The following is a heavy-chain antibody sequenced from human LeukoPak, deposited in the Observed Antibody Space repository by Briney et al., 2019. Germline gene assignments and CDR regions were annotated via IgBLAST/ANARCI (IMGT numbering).Heavy chain of an antibody. CDR2: IYYSGST. V-gene: IGHV4-59*12. CDR3: ARAGYNSGWVDY. J-gene: IGHJ4*02. CDR1: GGSISTYY. D-gene: IGHD6-19*01. Sequence: SETLSLTCTVSGGSISTYYWSWIRQPPGKGLEYIGYIYYSGSTNYNPSLKSRVTISLDTSKNQFSLKLSSVTAADTGVYYCARAGYNSGWVDYWGQGTLVTVSS.